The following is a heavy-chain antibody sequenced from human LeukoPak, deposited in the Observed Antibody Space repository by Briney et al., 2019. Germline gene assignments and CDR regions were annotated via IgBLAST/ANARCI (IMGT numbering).Heavy chain of an antibody. CDR1: GFTFSGSW. V-gene: IGHV3-7*01. Sequence: PGGSLRLSCVASGFTFSGSWMNWVRQAPGKGLGWVANIKEDGSKKYYVDSVKGRFTISRDNAKNSLYLQMNSLRAEDTGVYYCGKDMDVWGQGTTVAVS. CDR3: GKDMDV. CDR2: IKEDGSKK. J-gene: IGHJ6*02.